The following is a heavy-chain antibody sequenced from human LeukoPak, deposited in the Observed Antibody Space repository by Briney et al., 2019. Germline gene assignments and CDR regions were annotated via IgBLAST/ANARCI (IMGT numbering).Heavy chain of an antibody. CDR1: GFTLSSYS. J-gene: IGHJ4*02. CDR3: ASDYYDSSGYSDY. D-gene: IGHD3-22*01. V-gene: IGHV3-21*01. CDR2: ISSSSSYI. Sequence: GGSLRLSCAASGFTLSSYSMNWVRQAPGKGLEWVSSISSSSSYIYYADSVKGRFTISRDNAKNSLYLQMNSLRAEDTAVYYCASDYYDSSGYSDYWGQGTLVTVSS.